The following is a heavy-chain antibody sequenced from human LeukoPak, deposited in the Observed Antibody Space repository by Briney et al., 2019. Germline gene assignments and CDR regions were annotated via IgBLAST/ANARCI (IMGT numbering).Heavy chain of an antibody. Sequence: SETLSLTCTVSGGSISSYYWSWIRQPPGKGLEWIGYIYYGGSTNYNASLKSRVTISVDTSKNQLSLKLSSVTAADTAVYYCARHEYANYYFDYWGQGTQVTVSS. CDR1: GGSISSYY. D-gene: IGHD2-2*01. CDR3: ARHEYANYYFDY. CDR2: IYYGGST. V-gene: IGHV4-59*08. J-gene: IGHJ4*02.